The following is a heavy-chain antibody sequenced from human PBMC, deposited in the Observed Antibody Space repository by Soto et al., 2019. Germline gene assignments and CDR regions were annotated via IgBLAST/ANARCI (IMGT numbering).Heavy chain of an antibody. V-gene: IGHV4-59*01. J-gene: IGHJ5*02. CDR1: GGSISTYY. CDR3: ARGDHYYYDVSHYSPQFDP. D-gene: IGHD3-22*01. CDR2: IYYTGRA. Sequence: SETLSLTCTVSGGSISTYYWNWIRQPPGKGLEWIGYIYYTGRAYYNPSLKSRLTISVDTSKNQFSLTLTSVTAADTAFHYCARGDHYYYDVSHYSPQFDPWGQGTLVTVSS.